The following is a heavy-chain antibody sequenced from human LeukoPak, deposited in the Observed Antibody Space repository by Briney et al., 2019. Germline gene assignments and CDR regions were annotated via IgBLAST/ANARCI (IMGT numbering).Heavy chain of an antibody. J-gene: IGHJ2*01. CDR1: GFAFSRYA. CDR2: ISSSSSYI. D-gene: IGHD6-13*01. Sequence: GGSLRLSCAASGFAFSRYATSWVRQAPGKGLEWVSSISSSSSYIYYADSVKGRFTISRDNAKNSLYLQMNSLRAEDTAVYYCTRGRAAPYSQYWYFDLWGRGTLVTVS. CDR3: TRGRAAPYSQYWYFDL. V-gene: IGHV3-21*01.